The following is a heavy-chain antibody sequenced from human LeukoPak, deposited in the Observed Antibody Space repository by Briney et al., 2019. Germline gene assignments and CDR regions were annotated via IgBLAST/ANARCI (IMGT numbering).Heavy chain of an antibody. Sequence: WGSLRLSCAASGFTFSNAWMSWVRQAPGKGLEWVGRTKSKTDGGTTDYAAPVKGRFTISRDDSKNTLYLQMNSLKTEDTAVYYCTTDLREGFDYWGQGTLVTVSS. CDR2: TKSKTDGGTT. CDR3: TTDLREGFDY. V-gene: IGHV3-15*01. CDR1: GFTFSNAW. J-gene: IGHJ4*02.